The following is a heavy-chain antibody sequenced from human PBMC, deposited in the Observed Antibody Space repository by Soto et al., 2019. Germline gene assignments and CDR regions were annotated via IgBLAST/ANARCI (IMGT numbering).Heavy chain of an antibody. J-gene: IGHJ5*02. CDR3: ARDRGYGDSDP. CDR1: GGSINSGAYY. CDR2: IYYTGNT. D-gene: IGHD4-17*01. V-gene: IGHV4-31*01. Sequence: QVQLQESGPGLVKPSQTLSPTCTVSGGSINSGAYYWSWIRQHPGKVLEWIGYIYYTGNTYHNPSLKSLLTTSVDTSENQSSMKLSSVTAADTAVYYCARDRGYGDSDPWGQGSLVTVSS.